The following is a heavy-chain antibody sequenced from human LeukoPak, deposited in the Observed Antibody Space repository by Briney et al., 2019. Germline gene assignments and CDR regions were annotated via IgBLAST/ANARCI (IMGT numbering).Heavy chain of an antibody. J-gene: IGHJ6*03. V-gene: IGHV4-34*01. D-gene: IGHD5-18*01. CDR3: ARTTEGGYTYDYFYYYYMDV. CDR2: INHNGST. Sequence: KSSETLSLTCAVYGGSFSGYYWSWISQPPGKGLEWIGEINHNGSTNYNPSPKSRVTISVDTSKNQFSLKLSSVTAADTAVYFCARTTEGGYTYDYFYYYYMDVWGKGTTVTISS. CDR1: GGSFSGYY.